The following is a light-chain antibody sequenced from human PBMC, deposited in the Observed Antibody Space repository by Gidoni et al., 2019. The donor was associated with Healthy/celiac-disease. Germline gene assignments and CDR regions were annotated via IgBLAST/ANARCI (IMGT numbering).Light chain of an antibody. CDR1: SSDVGGYNY. Sequence: QSALPQPASVSGSPGQSITISCTGTSSDVGGYNYVSWYQQHPGKAPKLMIYEVSNRPSGVSNRFSGSKSSNTASLTISGLQAEDEADYYCSSYTSSSNWVFGGGTKLTVL. CDR3: SSYTSSSNWV. V-gene: IGLV2-14*01. J-gene: IGLJ3*02. CDR2: EVS.